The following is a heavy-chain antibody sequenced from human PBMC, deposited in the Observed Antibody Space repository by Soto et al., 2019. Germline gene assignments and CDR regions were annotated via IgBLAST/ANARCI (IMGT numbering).Heavy chain of an antibody. CDR3: ARGWGSGTRGYNGVDV. D-gene: IGHD3-10*01. Sequence: QVQLVESGGGVVQPGRSLRLSCAPSRFIFSNYAMHWVRQAPGKGLEWVSVISYDGNKKYYADSVKGRFTVSRDNSENTLYLQLSSLRPADGGVYYCARGWGSGTRGYNGVDVWGQGTTVTVSS. CDR1: RFIFSNYA. J-gene: IGHJ6*02. V-gene: IGHV3-30*03. CDR2: ISYDGNKK.